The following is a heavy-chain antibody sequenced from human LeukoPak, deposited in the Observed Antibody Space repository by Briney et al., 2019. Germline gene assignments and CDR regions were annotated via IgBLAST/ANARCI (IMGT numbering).Heavy chain of an antibody. Sequence: GGSLRLSYAAYGFTYSSYAMSWVRQAPGKGLEWVSAISGGGDSTYFADSVKGRFTISRDNSKNTLYLQMNTLGAEDTAVYYCAKGSSSWYPFDYWGQGTLVTVSS. D-gene: IGHD6-13*01. CDR1: GFTYSSYA. CDR3: AKGSSSWYPFDY. J-gene: IGHJ4*02. V-gene: IGHV3-23*01. CDR2: ISGGGDST.